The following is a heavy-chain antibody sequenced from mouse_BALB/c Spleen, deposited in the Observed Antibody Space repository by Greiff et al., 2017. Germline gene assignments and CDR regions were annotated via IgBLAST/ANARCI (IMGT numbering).Heavy chain of an antibody. D-gene: IGHD2-4*01. V-gene: IGHV1S81*02. Sequence: QVQLKQPGAELVKPGASVKLSCKASGYTFTSYWMHWVKQRPGQGLEWIGEINPSNGRTNYNEKFKSKATLTVDKSSSTAYMQLSSLTSEDSAVYYCASPYDYDWYFDVWGAGTTVTVSS. CDR2: INPSNGRT. J-gene: IGHJ1*01. CDR1: GYTFTSYW. CDR3: ASPYDYDWYFDV.